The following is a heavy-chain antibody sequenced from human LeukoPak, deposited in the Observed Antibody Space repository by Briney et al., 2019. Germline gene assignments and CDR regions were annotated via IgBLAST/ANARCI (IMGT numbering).Heavy chain of an antibody. CDR3: ARDSYVANTPRAFDI. CDR1: GFTFSSYS. V-gene: IGHV3-48*02. D-gene: IGHD2-15*01. J-gene: IGHJ3*02. CDR2: ISSSSITI. Sequence: PGGSLRLSCAASGFTFSSYSMNWVRQAPGKGLEWVSYISSSSITIYYADSVKGRFTISRDNAKNSLYLQMNSLRDEDTAVYYCARDSYVANTPRAFDIWGQGTMVTVSS.